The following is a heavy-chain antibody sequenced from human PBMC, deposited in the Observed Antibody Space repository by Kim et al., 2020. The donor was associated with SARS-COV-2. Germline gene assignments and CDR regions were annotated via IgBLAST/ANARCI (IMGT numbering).Heavy chain of an antibody. CDR1: GASISDDY. CDR3: AREVQGGRYSPPYYFYYYTMDV. J-gene: IGHJ6*02. CDR2: IYYSGST. Sequence: SETLSLTCTVSGASISDDYCSWIRQPPGRGLEWIGYIYYSGSTKYNPSLKSRVTISVDTSKNQFSLELTSVTAMDTAVYYCAREVQGGRYSPPYYFYYYTMDVWGQGTTVVVSS. V-gene: IGHV4-59*12. D-gene: IGHD6-13*01.